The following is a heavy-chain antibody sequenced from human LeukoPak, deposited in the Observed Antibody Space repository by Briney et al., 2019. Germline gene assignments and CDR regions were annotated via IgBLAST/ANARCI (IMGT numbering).Heavy chain of an antibody. CDR1: GFTFSSYG. J-gene: IGHJ4*02. Sequence: PGGSLRLSCAASGFTFSSYGMHWVRQAPGKGLEWVAFIRYDGSNKYYADSVKGRFTISRDNSKNTLYLQMNSLRAEDTAVYYCAKDHCSSTSCSYWGQGTLVTVSS. D-gene: IGHD2-2*01. CDR2: IRYDGSNK. CDR3: AKDHCSSTSCSY. V-gene: IGHV3-30*02.